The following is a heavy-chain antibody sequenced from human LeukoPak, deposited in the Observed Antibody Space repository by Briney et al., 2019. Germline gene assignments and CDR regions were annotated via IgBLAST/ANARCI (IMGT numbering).Heavy chain of an antibody. V-gene: IGHV3-15*07. CDR3: TTVGSTVSRT. J-gene: IGHJ5*02. CDR1: GFTFSNAW. Sequence: GGSLRLSCAASGFTFSNAWMNWVRQAPGKGLEWVGRMKSKTDGGPTDYAAPVKSRFTISRDDSINTLYLQMNSLKTEETAVYYCTTVGSTVSRTWGQGTLVTVSS. D-gene: IGHD4-17*01. CDR2: MKSKTDGGPT.